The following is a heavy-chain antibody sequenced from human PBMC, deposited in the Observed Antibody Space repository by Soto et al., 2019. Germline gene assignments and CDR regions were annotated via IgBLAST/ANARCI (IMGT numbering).Heavy chain of an antibody. CDR1: GGTFSSYA. CDR3: ARSQGSSTSLEIYYYYCYGMDV. V-gene: IGHV1-69*01. Sequence: QVQLVQSGAEVKKPGSSVKVSCKASGGTFSSYAISWVRQSPGQGLEWMGGIIPISDTTNYAQKFQGRVTITADESPSTAYMELSSLRSEVTAVYYCARSQGSSTSLEIYYYYCYGMDVWGQGTTVTVSS. CDR2: IIPISDTT. D-gene: IGHD2-2*01. J-gene: IGHJ6*01.